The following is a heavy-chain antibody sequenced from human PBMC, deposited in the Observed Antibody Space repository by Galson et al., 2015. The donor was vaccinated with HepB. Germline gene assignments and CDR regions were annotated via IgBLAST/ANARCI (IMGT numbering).Heavy chain of an antibody. V-gene: IGHV3-23*01. J-gene: IGHJ4*02. CDR3: AKDLGNYDILTGYSFFDY. CDR2: ISSSGDNA. D-gene: IGHD3-9*01. Sequence: SLRLSCAASGFTFTNYAMSWVRQAPGKGLEWVSGISSSGDNAVYADSVKGRFTISRDNSKNTVYLQMNILRAEDTAVYYCAKDLGNYDILTGYSFFDYWGQGTLVTVSS. CDR1: GFTFTNYA.